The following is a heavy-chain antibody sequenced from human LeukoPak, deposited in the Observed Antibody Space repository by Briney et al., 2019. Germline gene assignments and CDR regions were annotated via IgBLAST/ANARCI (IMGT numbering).Heavy chain of an antibody. CDR3: ARDVVDDYVWGSYRGFDY. CDR1: GFTFSSYS. V-gene: IGHV3-48*01. J-gene: IGHJ4*02. Sequence: PGGSLRLSCAASGFTFSSYSMNWVRQAPGKGLEWVSYISSSSSTIYYADSVKGRFTISRDNAKNSLYLQMNSLRAEDTAVYYCARDVVDDYVWGSYRGFDYWGQGTLVTASS. D-gene: IGHD3-16*02. CDR2: ISSSSSTI.